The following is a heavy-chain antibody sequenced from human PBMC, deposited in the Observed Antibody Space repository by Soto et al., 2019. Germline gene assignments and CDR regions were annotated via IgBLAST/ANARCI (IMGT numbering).Heavy chain of an antibody. CDR1: GGSISSGGHS. J-gene: IGHJ4*02. Sequence: SETLSLTCAVSGGSISSGGHSWSWIRQPPGKGLEWIGCIYHSGTTYYSSSLKSRVTISVDMSRNQLSLKVTSVTAADTAVYYCARDVEMATIGNFDYWGQGTLVTVSS. V-gene: IGHV4-30-2*01. CDR2: IYHSGTT. D-gene: IGHD5-12*01. CDR3: ARDVEMATIGNFDY.